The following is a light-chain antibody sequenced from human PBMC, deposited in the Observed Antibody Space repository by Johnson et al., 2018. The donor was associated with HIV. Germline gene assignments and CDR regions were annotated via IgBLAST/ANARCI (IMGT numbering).Light chain of an antibody. CDR3: GTWDSSLNV. CDR2: ENN. CDR1: SSNIGNNY. Sequence: QPVLTQPPSVSAAPGQKVTISCAGSSSNIGNNYVSWYQQLPGTAPKLLIYENNKRPSGIPDRFSGSKSGTSATLGITGLQTGDEADYYCGTWDSSLNVFGTGTKVTVL. J-gene: IGLJ1*01. V-gene: IGLV1-51*02.